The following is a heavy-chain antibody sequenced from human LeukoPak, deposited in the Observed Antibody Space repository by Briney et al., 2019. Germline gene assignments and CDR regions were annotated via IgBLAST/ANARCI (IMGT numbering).Heavy chain of an antibody. Sequence: GGSLCPSCAASGFTFSSYAMHWVRQAPGKGLEYVSAISSNGGSTYYANSVKGRFTISRDNSKNTLYLQMGSLRAEDMAVYYCARVNYDRGGEADYWGQGTLVTVSS. V-gene: IGHV3-64*01. CDR1: GFTFSSYA. CDR2: ISSNGGST. CDR3: ARVNYDRGGEADY. D-gene: IGHD3-22*01. J-gene: IGHJ4*02.